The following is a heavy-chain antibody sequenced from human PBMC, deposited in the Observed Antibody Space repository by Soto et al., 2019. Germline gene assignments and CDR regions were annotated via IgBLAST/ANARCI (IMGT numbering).Heavy chain of an antibody. CDR3: LKREPDYDGSAYYPFDY. D-gene: IGHD3-22*01. CDR1: GFTFRNYG. J-gene: IGHJ4*02. V-gene: IGHV3-48*01. Sequence: GGSLRLSCAASGFTFRNYGMNWVRQAPGKGLEWVSYIGIGSSSKYYADSVKGRFTISRDNSKNTAYLQMSSLRPEDTAVYYCLKREPDYDGSAYYPFDYWRQGRMVTVSS. CDR2: IGIGSSSK.